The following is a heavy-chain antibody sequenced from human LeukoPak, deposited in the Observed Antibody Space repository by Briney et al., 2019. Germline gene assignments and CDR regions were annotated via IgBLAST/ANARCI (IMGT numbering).Heavy chain of an antibody. Sequence: PSQTLSLTCTVAGGSISSYYSSWIRQPPEKGLGWIGYIYTSGSTNFNPSLKSRVPISVDTSKNQFSLRLSSVTAADTAVYYCARQVYDSSGSYYYYYMDVWGKGTTVTVSS. CDR1: GGSISSYY. CDR2: IYTSGST. J-gene: IGHJ6*03. D-gene: IGHD3-22*01. V-gene: IGHV4-4*09. CDR3: ARQVYDSSGSYYYYYMDV.